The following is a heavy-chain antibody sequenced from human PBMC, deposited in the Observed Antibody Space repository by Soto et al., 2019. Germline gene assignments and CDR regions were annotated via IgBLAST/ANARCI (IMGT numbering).Heavy chain of an antibody. V-gene: IGHV1-3*01. J-gene: IGHJ4*02. D-gene: IGHD2-21*02. CDR3: ARSIVVVTAADY. CDR2: INAGNGNT. CDR1: GYTFTSYA. Sequence: QVQLVQSGAEVKKPGASVKVPCKASGYTFTSYAMHWARQAPGQRLEWMGWINAGNGNTEKSQKFQGRVTITRATSASTAYMELSRLRSEDTAVYYCARSIVVVTAADYWGQGTLVTVSS.